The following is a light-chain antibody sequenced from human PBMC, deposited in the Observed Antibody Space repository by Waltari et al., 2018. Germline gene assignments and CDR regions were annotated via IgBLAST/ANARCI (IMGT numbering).Light chain of an antibody. J-gene: IGKJ1*01. CDR2: SSS. CDR1: QSVLYSSNNNNF. Sequence: DIVMTQSPDSLAVSLGERATINCKSSQSVLYSSNNNNFLAWYQRRPGQPPKLLIYSSSARESGVPDRFSGSGSETDFTLTISSLQAEDVAVYYCQQYYSTPPTFGQGTKVEIK. CDR3: QQYYSTPPT. V-gene: IGKV4-1*01.